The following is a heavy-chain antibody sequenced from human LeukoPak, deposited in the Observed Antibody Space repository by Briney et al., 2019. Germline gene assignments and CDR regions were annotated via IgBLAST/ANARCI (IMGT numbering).Heavy chain of an antibody. CDR1: GFTFDAYA. D-gene: IGHD2-15*01. CDR2: ISWNSGSI. Sequence: AGGSLRPSCAASGFTFDAYAMHWVRQAPGKGLEWVSGISWNSGSIGYADSVKGRFTISRDNAKNSLYLQMNSLRAEDTALYYCAKGPRILWYFDLWGRGTLVTVSS. CDR3: AKGPRILWYFDL. V-gene: IGHV3-9*01. J-gene: IGHJ2*01.